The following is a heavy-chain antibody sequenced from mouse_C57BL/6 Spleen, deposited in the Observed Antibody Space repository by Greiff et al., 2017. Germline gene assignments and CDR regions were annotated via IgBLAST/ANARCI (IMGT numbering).Heavy chain of an antibody. Sequence: QVQLQQPGAELVRPGTSVKVSCKASGYAFTNYLIEWVKQRPGQGLEWIGVINPGSGGTNYNEKFKGKATLTADKSSSTAYMQLSSLTSEDSAVXFCARRGDGYYPDYWGQGTTLTVSS. J-gene: IGHJ2*01. CDR3: ARRGDGYYPDY. V-gene: IGHV1-54*01. CDR1: GYAFTNYL. CDR2: INPGSGGT. D-gene: IGHD2-3*01.